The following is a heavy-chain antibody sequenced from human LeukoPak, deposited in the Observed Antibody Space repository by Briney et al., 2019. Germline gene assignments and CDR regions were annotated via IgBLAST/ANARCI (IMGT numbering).Heavy chain of an antibody. CDR3: ARHGEFGELNWFDP. J-gene: IGHJ5*02. Sequence: GESLKISFKGSGYTFTTYCIGWVRQMPGKGLEWMGIIYPGDSDTRYSPSFQGQVTISVDESINTAYLQWSSLKASDTAIYYCARHGEFGELNWFDPWGQGTLVTVSS. D-gene: IGHD3-10*01. CDR2: IYPGDSDT. CDR1: GYTFTTYC. V-gene: IGHV5-51*01.